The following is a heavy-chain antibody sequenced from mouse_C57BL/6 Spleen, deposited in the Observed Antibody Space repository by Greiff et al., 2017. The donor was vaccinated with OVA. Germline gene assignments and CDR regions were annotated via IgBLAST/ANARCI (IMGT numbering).Heavy chain of an antibody. CDR1: GYTFTSYW. D-gene: IGHD2-3*01. Sequence: VQLQQPGAELVRPGSSVKLSCKASGYTFTSYWMDWVKQRPGQGLEWIGNIYPSDSETHYNQKFKDKATLTVDKSSSTAYMQLSSLTSEDSAVYYCARRGNGYYHVTFDYWGQGTTLTVSS. CDR3: ARRGNGYYHVTFDY. V-gene: IGHV1-61*01. J-gene: IGHJ2*01. CDR2: IYPSDSET.